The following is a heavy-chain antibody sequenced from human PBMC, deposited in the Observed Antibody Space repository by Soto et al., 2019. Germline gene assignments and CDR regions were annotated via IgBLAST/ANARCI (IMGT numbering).Heavy chain of an antibody. CDR1: GFSLTDTRMG. Sequence: SGPTLVNPTETLTLTCSVSGFSLTDTRMGVSWIRQAPGKALEWFAHIISNDDKSYSTSLKSRLTISKDTSKSQVVLRMTNMDPVDTGRYYCARALFYSDSDGYYFEFDYWGPGTLLTVSS. CDR2: IISNDDK. CDR3: ARALFYSDSDGYYFEFDY. D-gene: IGHD3-22*01. V-gene: IGHV2-26*01. J-gene: IGHJ4*02.